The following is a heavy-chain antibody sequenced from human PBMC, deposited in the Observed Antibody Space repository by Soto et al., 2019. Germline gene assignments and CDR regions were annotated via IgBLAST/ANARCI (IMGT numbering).Heavy chain of an antibody. Sequence: SETLCLTGTVAGGSVSSSSYYWGWIRQPPGKGLEWIGSIYYSGSTYYNPSLKSRVTISVDTSKNQFSLKLSSVTAADTAVYYCARHGSYSSGSYNWFDPWGQGTLVTVSS. V-gene: IGHV4-39*01. CDR1: GGSVSSSSYY. J-gene: IGHJ5*02. CDR2: IYYSGST. D-gene: IGHD6-19*01. CDR3: ARHGSYSSGSYNWFDP.